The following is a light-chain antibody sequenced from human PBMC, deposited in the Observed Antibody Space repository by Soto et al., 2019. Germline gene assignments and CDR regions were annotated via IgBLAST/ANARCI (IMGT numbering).Light chain of an antibody. Sequence: DIQMTQSPSTLSASVGDRVTITCRASQSISSWLAWYQQKPGKAPKLLIHKASTLESGVPSRFSGSESGTEFTLTISSLQPDDFATYYCQQYNTYTWTFGQGTKVEIK. CDR1: QSISSW. V-gene: IGKV1-5*03. CDR3: QQYNTYTWT. J-gene: IGKJ1*01. CDR2: KAS.